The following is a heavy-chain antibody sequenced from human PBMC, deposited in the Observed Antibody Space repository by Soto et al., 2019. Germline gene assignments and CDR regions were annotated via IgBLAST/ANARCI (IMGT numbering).Heavy chain of an antibody. D-gene: IGHD5-12*01. CDR2: ISWNSGRI. V-gene: IGHV3-9*01. CDR1: GFTFDDYA. CDR3: TKASGTGYFDP. J-gene: IGHJ5*02. Sequence: EVQLVESGGGVVQPGRSLRLSCAASGFTFDDYAMHWVRQGPGKGLEWVSGISWNSGRIAYADSVKGRFTISRDNAKNSLYLQMNSLRAEDTAFYYWTKASGTGYFDPWGQGILVPGSS.